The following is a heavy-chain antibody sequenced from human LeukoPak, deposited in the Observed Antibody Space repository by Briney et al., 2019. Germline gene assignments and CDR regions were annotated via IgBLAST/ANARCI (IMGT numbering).Heavy chain of an antibody. J-gene: IGHJ5*02. CDR2: ISGSGGST. D-gene: IGHD6-13*01. CDR3: AKPRPSYSSSWYDR. CDR1: GFTLTSYA. Sequence: GGSLRLSCAASGFTLTSYAMSWVRQAPGKGLEWVSAISGSGGSTYYADSVKGRFAISRDNSKNTLYPQMNSLRAEDTAVYYCAKPRPSYSSSWYDRWGQGTLVTVSS. V-gene: IGHV3-23*01.